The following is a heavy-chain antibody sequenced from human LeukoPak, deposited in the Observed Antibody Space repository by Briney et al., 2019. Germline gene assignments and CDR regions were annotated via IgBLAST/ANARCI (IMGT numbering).Heavy chain of an antibody. V-gene: IGHV3-48*01. J-gene: IGHJ3*02. CDR3: ARSLGYCSGGSCYSDAFDI. D-gene: IGHD2-15*01. CDR2: ISSSSSTI. Sequence: GGSLRLSCAASGFTFSSYSMNWVRQAPGKGLEWVSYISSSSSTIYYADSVKGRFTISRDNAKNSLYLQMNSLRAEDTAVYYCARSLGYCSGGSCYSDAFDIWGQGTMVTVSS. CDR1: GFTFSSYS.